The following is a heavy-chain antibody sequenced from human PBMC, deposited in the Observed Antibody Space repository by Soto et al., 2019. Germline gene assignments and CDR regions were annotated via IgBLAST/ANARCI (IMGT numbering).Heavy chain of an antibody. J-gene: IGHJ2*01. Sequence: QVQLVQSGAEVKKPGASVKVSCKASGYTFTSYDINWVRQATGQGLEWMGWMNPNSGNTGYAQKFQGRVTMTRNTXIXTAYMERSSLRSEDTAVYYCALGIAARLGGYWYFDLWGRGTLVTVSS. CDR3: ALGIAARLGGYWYFDL. CDR1: GYTFTSYD. CDR2: MNPNSGNT. V-gene: IGHV1-8*01. D-gene: IGHD6-6*01.